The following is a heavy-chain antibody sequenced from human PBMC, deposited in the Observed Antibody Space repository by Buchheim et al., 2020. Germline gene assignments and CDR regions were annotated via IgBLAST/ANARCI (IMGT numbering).Heavy chain of an antibody. CDR1: GFTFSSYW. D-gene: IGHD3-3*01. V-gene: IGHV3-74*01. CDR2: INSDGSST. J-gene: IGHJ6*03. Sequence: EVQLVESGGGLVQPGGSLRLSCAASGFTFSSYWMHWVRQAPGKGLVWVSRINSDGSSTSYAGSVKGRFTISRDSAKNTLHLQMNSLRAEDTAVYHCARGDYDFWSGYAPNYYYYYMDVWGKGTT. CDR3: ARGDYDFWSGYAPNYYYYYMDV.